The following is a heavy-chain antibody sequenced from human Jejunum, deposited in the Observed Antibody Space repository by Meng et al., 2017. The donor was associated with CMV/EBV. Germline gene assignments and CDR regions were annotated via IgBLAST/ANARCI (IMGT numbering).Heavy chain of an antibody. D-gene: IGHD1-1*01. J-gene: IGHJ3*02. Sequence: SISSGYCWGWIRQPPGKGLEWIGSFSHSGSTYYSPSLQSRVTISVDTSKNHFSLKLTSVTAADTAVYYCARERDMYNWNDGSTFDIWGQGATVTVSS. CDR1: SISSGYC. CDR2: FSHSGST. V-gene: IGHV4-38-2*02. CDR3: ARERDMYNWNDGSTFDI.